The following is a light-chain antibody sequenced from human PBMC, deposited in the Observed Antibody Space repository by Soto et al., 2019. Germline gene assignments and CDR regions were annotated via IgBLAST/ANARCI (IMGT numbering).Light chain of an antibody. V-gene: IGLV1-40*01. CDR3: QSYDSSLSVHVV. CDR2: GNN. J-gene: IGLJ2*01. Sequence: QSMLTQPPSVSGAPGQTITISCTGSSSNIGAGYDVHWYQQLPGRAPKLLIYGNNNRPSGVPDRFSGSKSGTSVSLAITGLRGEDEADYHCQSYDSSLSVHVVFGGGTKLTVL. CDR1: SSNIGAGYD.